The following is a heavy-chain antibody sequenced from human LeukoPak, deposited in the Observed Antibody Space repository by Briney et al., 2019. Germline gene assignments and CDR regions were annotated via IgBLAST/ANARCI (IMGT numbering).Heavy chain of an antibody. V-gene: IGHV3-11*01. D-gene: IGHD5-18*01. CDR3: ARDPRGITALVDYFDY. CDR1: GFTFSDYY. Sequence: GGSLRLSCAAPGFTFSDYYMSWIRQAPGKGLEWVSYISSSGSAIYYAVSVKGRFTISRDNAKNSLYLQMSSLRVEDTAVYYCARDPRGITALVDYFDYWGQGTLVTVSS. J-gene: IGHJ4*02. CDR2: ISSSGSAI.